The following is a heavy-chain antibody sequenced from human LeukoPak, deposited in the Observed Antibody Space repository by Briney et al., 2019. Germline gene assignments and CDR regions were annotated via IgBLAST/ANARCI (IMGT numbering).Heavy chain of an antibody. CDR2: IKQDGSEK. V-gene: IGHV3-7*01. J-gene: IGHJ4*02. D-gene: IGHD3-16*02. CDR3: AREPQGYLYFDY. CDR1: GFTFNGYW. Sequence: GGSLRLSCAASGFTFNGYWMSWVRQAPGKGLEWVANIKQDGSEKYYVDSVKGRFTISRDNAKNSLYLQMNSLRAEDTAVYYCAREPQGYLYFDYWGQGTLVTVSS.